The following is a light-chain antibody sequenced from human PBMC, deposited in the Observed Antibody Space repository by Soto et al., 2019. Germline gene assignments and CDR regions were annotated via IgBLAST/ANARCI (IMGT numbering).Light chain of an antibody. CDR2: GAS. V-gene: IGKV3-15*01. CDR1: QSVSSS. J-gene: IGKJ1*01. Sequence: EIVMTQSPATLSVSPGERATLSCRASQSVSSSLAWYQQKPGQAPRPLIYGASTRATGIPARFSGSGSGTEFNLTISSLQSEDLAVYYSQQYNNWPPWTFGQGTKVDIK. CDR3: QQYNNWPPWT.